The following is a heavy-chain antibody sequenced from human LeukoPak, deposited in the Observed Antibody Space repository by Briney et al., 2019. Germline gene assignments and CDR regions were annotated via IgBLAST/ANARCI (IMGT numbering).Heavy chain of an antibody. CDR2: ISGSGGST. D-gene: IGHD2-15*01. CDR3: AKRGLRSRFDY. CDR1: GFTVSSNY. V-gene: IGHV3-23*01. J-gene: IGHJ4*02. Sequence: GGSLRLSCAASGFTVSSNYMTWVRQAPGKGLEWVSAISGSGGSTYYADSVKGRFTISRDNSKNTLYLQMNSLRAEDTAVYYCAKRGLRSRFDYWGQGTLVTVSS.